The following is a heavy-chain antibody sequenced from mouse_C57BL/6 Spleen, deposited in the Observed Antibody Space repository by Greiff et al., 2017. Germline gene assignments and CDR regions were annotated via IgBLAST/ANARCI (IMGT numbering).Heavy chain of an antibody. D-gene: IGHD1-1*01. V-gene: IGHV1-80*01. CDR2: IYPGDGDT. Sequence: VQLQQSGAELVKPGASVKISCKASGYAFSSYWMNWVKQRPGKGLEWIGQIYPGDGDTNYNGKFKGKATLTADKSSSTAYMQLSSLTSEDSAVYFCARSYYGSSYLGYWGQGTTLTVAS. CDR1: GYAFSSYW. J-gene: IGHJ2*01. CDR3: ARSYYGSSYLGY.